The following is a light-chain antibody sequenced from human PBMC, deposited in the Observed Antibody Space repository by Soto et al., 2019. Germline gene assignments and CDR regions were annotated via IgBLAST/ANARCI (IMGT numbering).Light chain of an antibody. Sequence: QVVLTQPPSVSAAPRQKVTISCSGSSSNIGNNYVSWYHRVPGTAPKLLIYDNNERPSGIPDRFSGSKSGTSATLDITGLQTGDEGDYYCGTWDSRLRVVVFGGGTKVTVL. J-gene: IGLJ2*01. CDR1: SSNIGNNY. CDR3: GTWDSRLRVVV. V-gene: IGLV1-51*01. CDR2: DNN.